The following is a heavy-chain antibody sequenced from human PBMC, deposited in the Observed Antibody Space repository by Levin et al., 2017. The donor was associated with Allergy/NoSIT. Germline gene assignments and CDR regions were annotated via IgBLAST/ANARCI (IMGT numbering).Heavy chain of an antibody. D-gene: IGHD6-13*01. CDR2: IYYSGST. CDR1: GGSISSSSYY. CDR3: ARHSRSSSWYAPYNRGFDY. J-gene: IGHJ4*02. V-gene: IGHV4-39*01. Sequence: SQTLSLTCTVSGGSISSSSYYWGWIRQPPGKGLEWIGSIYYSGSTYYNPSLKSRVTISVDTSKNQFSLKLSSVTAADTAVYYCARHSRSSSWYAPYNRGFDYWGQGTLVTVSS.